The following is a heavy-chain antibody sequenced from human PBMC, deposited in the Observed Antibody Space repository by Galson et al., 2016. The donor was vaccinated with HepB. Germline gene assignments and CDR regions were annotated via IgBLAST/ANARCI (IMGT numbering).Heavy chain of an antibody. Sequence: SLRLSCAASGFTVSTNYMSWVRQAPGKGLEWVSVIYSGGSAFYADSMKGRFTISKDNSKSTVYLQMSRLRADDTAVYYCARGPRGQAPGLGSIYYFGMDVWGQGTTVTVSS. CDR1: GFTVSTNY. V-gene: IGHV3-53*01. CDR3: ARGPRGQAPGLGSIYYFGMDV. D-gene: IGHD6-13*01. J-gene: IGHJ6*02. CDR2: IYSGGSA.